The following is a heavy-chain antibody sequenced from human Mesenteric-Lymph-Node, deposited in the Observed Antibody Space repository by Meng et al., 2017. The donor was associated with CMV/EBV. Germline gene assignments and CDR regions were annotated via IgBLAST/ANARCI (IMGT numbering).Heavy chain of an antibody. CDR2: INAGNGNT. J-gene: IGHJ2*01. D-gene: IGHD6-13*01. CDR3: ARDGKGIAAAGTPHWYFDL. V-gene: IGHV1-3*01. Sequence: TFTSYAMHWVRQAPGQRLEWMGWINAGNGNTKYSQKFQGRVTITRDTSASTAYMELSSLRSEDTAVYYCARDGKGIAAAGTPHWYFDLWGRGTLVTVSS. CDR1: TFTSYA.